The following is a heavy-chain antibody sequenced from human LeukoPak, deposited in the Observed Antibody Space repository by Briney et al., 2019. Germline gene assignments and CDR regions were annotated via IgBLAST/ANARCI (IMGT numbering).Heavy chain of an antibody. J-gene: IGHJ5*02. Sequence: GASVKVSCKASGYTFTSYGISWLRQAPGQGLEWMGWISAYNGNTNYAQKLQGRVTMTTDTSTSTAYMELRSLRSDDTAVYYCARGLPYAGYHDYGDYERWFDPWGQGTLVTVSS. CDR3: ARGLPYAGYHDYGDYERWFDP. CDR1: GYTFTSYG. D-gene: IGHD4-17*01. V-gene: IGHV1-18*01. CDR2: ISAYNGNT.